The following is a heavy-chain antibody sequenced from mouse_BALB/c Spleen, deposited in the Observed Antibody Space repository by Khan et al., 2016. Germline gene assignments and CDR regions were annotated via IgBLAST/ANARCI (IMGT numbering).Heavy chain of an antibody. D-gene: IGHD2-4*01. CDR3: ARWGITTGRRYFDY. Sequence: EVQLQESGPGLVKPSQSLSFTCTVTGYSITSDYAWNWIRQFPGNKLEWMGYISYSGSTSYNPSLKSRISITRDTSKNQFFLQLNSVTTEDTATYYCARWGITTGRRYFDYWGQGTTLTVSS. CDR2: ISYSGST. CDR1: GYSITSDYA. J-gene: IGHJ2*01. V-gene: IGHV3-2*02.